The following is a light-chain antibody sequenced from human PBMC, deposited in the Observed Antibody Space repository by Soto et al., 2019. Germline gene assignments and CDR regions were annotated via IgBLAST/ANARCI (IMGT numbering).Light chain of an antibody. CDR1: SSNIGSNT. Sequence: QPVLTQPPSASGTPGQRVTISCSGSSSNIGSNTVNWYQQLPGTAPKLLIYSNNQRPSGVPDRFSGSKSGTSASLAISGLQSEDDADYYCAAWDDSLHGYVFGTGTKVTVL. V-gene: IGLV1-44*01. J-gene: IGLJ1*01. CDR2: SNN. CDR3: AAWDDSLHGYV.